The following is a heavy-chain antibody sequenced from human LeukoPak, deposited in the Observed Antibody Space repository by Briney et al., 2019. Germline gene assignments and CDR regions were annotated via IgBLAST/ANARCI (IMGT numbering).Heavy chain of an antibody. CDR3: AKDGVVIVATGSY. CDR2: ISGSGGST. V-gene: IGHV3-23*01. CDR1: GFTFSSYA. Sequence: GGSLRLSCAASGFTFSSYAMSWVRQAPGKGLEWVSAISGSGGSTYCADSVKGRSTISRDNSKNTLYLQMNSLRAEDTAVYYCAKDGVVIVATGSYWGQGTLVTVSS. J-gene: IGHJ4*02. D-gene: IGHD5-12*01.